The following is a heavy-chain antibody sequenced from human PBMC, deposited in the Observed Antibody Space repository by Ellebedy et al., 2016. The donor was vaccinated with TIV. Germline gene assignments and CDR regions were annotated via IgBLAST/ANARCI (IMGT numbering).Heavy chain of an antibody. Sequence: MPSETLSLTCSVSGGSINNYYWTWIRQPPGQGLEWIGDIHHSGNSHIHPSLKSRVTLSLDTSKNQFSLGLRSVTAADTATYYCARDLGRYGMDVWGQGTTVTVSS. CDR1: GGSINNYY. CDR3: ARDLGRYGMDV. CDR2: IHHSGNS. J-gene: IGHJ6*02. V-gene: IGHV4-59*01.